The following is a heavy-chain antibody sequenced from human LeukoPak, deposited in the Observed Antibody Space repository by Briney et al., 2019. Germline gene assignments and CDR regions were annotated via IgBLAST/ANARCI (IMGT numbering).Heavy chain of an antibody. J-gene: IGHJ4*02. CDR2: VNPKSGSR. V-gene: IGHV1-8*03. Sequence: ASLKVSCKASGYSFSDYDIICVCQAAVHGLEWVGWVNPKSGSRAFAQKFQGRLTITSSSSITPVYMELSSLRSDDSAVYYCARGGTFRRTTWAHWGQGTLVTVSS. D-gene: IGHD1-14*01. CDR3: ARGGTFRRTTWAH. CDR1: GYSFSDYD.